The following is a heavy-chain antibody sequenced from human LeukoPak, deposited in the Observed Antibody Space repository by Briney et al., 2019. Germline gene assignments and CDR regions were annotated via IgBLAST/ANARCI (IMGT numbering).Heavy chain of an antibody. J-gene: IGHJ3*02. D-gene: IGHD3-22*01. Sequence: GGSLRLSCAASGFTFSSYAMHWVRQAPGKGLEWVAVISYDGSNKYYADSVKGRFTISRDNSKNTLYLQMNSLRAEDTAVYYCARILWGYYYDSSGGSDAFDIWGQGTMVTVSS. CDR2: ISYDGSNK. V-gene: IGHV3-30*04. CDR1: GFTFSSYA. CDR3: ARILWGYYYDSSGGSDAFDI.